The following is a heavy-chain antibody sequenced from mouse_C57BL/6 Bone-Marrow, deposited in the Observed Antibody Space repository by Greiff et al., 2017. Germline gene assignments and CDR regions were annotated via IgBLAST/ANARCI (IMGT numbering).Heavy chain of an antibody. J-gene: IGHJ4*01. V-gene: IGHV1-59*01. CDR3: ASDFYYDGSSYGENAMDY. D-gene: IGHD1-1*01. Sequence: QVQLQQPGAELVRPGTSVKLSCKASGYTFTSYWMHWVKQRPGQGLEWIGVIDPSDSYTNYNQKFKGKATLTVDTSSSTAYMQLSSLTSEDSAVYDCASDFYYDGSSYGENAMDYWGQGTSVTVSS. CDR1: GYTFTSYW. CDR2: IDPSDSYT.